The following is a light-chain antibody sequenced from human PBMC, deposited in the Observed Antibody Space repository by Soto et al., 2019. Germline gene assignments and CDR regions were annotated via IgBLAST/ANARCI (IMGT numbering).Light chain of an antibody. CDR1: SSDVGRYNR. V-gene: IGLV2-18*01. J-gene: IGLJ2*01. CDR2: EVS. Sequence: QSALTQPPSVSGSPGQSVTISCTGTSSDVGRYNRVSWYQQPPGTAPKLIIYEVSNRPSGVPDRFSGSKSGNTASLTISGLQAEDEADYYCSLYTRSSSVVFGGGTKLTVL. CDR3: SLYTRSSSVV.